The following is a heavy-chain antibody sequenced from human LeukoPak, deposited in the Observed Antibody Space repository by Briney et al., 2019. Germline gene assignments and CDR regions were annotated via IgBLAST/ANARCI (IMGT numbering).Heavy chain of an antibody. CDR2: IYYSGST. J-gene: IGHJ6*02. D-gene: IGHD5-18*01. V-gene: IGHV4-30-4*08. CDR3: ARDTAGDYSYYHGMDV. Sequence: PSQTLSLTCTVSGDSIYSGDYYWSWIRQPPGKGLEWIGYIYYSGSTYYNPSLKSRVTISIDTSKNQSSLKLRSVTAADTAAYFCARDTAGDYSYYHGMDVWGQGTTVTVSS. CDR1: GDSIYSGDYY.